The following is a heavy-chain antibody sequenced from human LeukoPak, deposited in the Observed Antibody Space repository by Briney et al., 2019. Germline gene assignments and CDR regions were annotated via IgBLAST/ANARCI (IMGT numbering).Heavy chain of an antibody. CDR2: IVVGSGNT. D-gene: IGHD6-19*01. J-gene: IGHJ4*02. CDR1: GFTFTSSA. CDR3: ARLETYPARFAVAGIGYYFDY. V-gene: IGHV1-58*01. Sequence: SVKVSCKASGFTFTSSAVQWVRQARGQRLEWIGWIVVGSGNTNYAQKFQERVTITRDMSTSTAYMELSSLRSEDTAVYYCARLETYPARFAVAGIGYYFDYWGQGTLVTVSS.